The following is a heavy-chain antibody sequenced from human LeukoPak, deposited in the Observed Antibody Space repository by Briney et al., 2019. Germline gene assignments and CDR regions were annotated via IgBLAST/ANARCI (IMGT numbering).Heavy chain of an antibody. D-gene: IGHD5-24*01. V-gene: IGHV3-21*01. Sequence: GGSLRLSCAASGFTFSSYSMNWVRQAPGKGLEWVSSISSSSSYIYYADSVKGRFTISGDDAKNSLYLQMNSLRAEDTAVYYCARVGDGYNMGDWFDPWGQGTLVTASS. CDR3: ARVGDGYNMGDWFDP. J-gene: IGHJ5*02. CDR2: ISSSSSYI. CDR1: GFTFSSYS.